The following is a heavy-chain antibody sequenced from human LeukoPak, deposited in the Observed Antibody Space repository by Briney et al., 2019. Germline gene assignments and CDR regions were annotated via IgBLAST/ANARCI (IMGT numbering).Heavy chain of an antibody. Sequence: PSETLSLTCAVYGGSFSGYYWSWIRQPPGKGLEWIGEINHSGSTNYNPSLKSRVTISVDTSKNQFSLKLSSVTAADTAVYYCARVGLIAVAGPIRDFDYWGQGTLVTVSS. D-gene: IGHD6-19*01. CDR3: ARVGLIAVAGPIRDFDY. CDR1: GGSFSGYY. CDR2: INHSGST. V-gene: IGHV4-34*01. J-gene: IGHJ4*02.